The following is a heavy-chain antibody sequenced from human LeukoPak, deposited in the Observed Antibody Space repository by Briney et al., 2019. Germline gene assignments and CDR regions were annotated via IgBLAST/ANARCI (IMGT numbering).Heavy chain of an antibody. V-gene: IGHV4-39*01. D-gene: IGHD2-2*02. J-gene: IGHJ4*02. Sequence: SETLSLTCTVSGGSISSSSYYRGWIRQPPGKGLEWIGSIYYSGSTYYNPSLKSRVTISVDTSKNQFSLKLSSVTAADTAVYYCASPIVVVPAAIFHFDYWGQGTLVTVSS. CDR2: IYYSGST. CDR1: GGSISSSSYY. CDR3: ASPIVVVPAAIFHFDY.